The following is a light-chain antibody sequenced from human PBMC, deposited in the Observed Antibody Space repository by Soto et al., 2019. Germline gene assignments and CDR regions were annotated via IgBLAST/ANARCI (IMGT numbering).Light chain of an antibody. CDR2: DAS. V-gene: IGKV1-33*01. CDR1: QDISNY. Sequence: DIPMTQSPSSLSASVGDRVTITCQASQDISNYLNWYQQKPGKAPKLLIYDASNLETGVPSRFSGSGSGTDFTFTISSLQPEDIATYYCQQGKFTFGPGTKVDIK. J-gene: IGKJ3*01. CDR3: QQGKFT.